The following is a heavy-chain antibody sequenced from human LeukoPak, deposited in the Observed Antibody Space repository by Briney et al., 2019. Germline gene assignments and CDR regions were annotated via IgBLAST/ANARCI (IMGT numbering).Heavy chain of an antibody. D-gene: IGHD5-18*01. CDR3: VKDRSGYYAYSFDV. V-gene: IGHV3-9*01. CDR1: GLTFDDYA. CDR2: INWNSGRI. J-gene: IGHJ3*01. Sequence: GRSLRLSCAAPGLTFDDYAMHWVRQAPGQGLEWVSGINWNSGRIGYADSVKGRFTISRDNAKNSLFLQMNSLKVEDTALYYCVKDRSGYYAYSFDVWGQGTMVTVSS.